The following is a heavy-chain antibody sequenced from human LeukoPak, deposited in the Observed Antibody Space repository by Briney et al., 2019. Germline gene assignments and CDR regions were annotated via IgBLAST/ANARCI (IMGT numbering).Heavy chain of an antibody. CDR3: ESPVSGSSGWYYNY. V-gene: IGHV4-34*01. CDR2: INHSGST. D-gene: IGHD6-19*01. Sequence: SETLSLTCAVYGGSFSGYYWSWIRQPPGKGLEWIGEINHSGSTNYNPSLKSRVTISVDTSKNQFSLKLSSGTAAHTAVYYWESPVSGSSGWYYNYWGQGTPVTVSS. CDR1: GGSFSGYY. J-gene: IGHJ4*02.